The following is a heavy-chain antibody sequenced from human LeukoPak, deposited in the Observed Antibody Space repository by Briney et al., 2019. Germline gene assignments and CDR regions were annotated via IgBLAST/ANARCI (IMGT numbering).Heavy chain of an antibody. Sequence: SETLSLTCTVSGGSISSSSYYWGWIRQPPGKGLEWIGSIYYSGSTYYNPSLKSRVTISVDTSKNQFSLKLSSVTAADTAVYYCARSSGYSYGRHFDYWGQGTLVTVSS. D-gene: IGHD5-18*01. CDR3: ARSSGYSYGRHFDY. CDR1: GGSISSSSYY. J-gene: IGHJ4*02. CDR2: IYYSGST. V-gene: IGHV4-39*01.